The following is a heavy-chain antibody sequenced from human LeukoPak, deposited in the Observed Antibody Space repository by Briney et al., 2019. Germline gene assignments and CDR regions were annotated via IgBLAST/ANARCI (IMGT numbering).Heavy chain of an antibody. CDR2: ISSSSSYI. V-gene: IGHV3-21*01. CDR1: GFTFSSYS. Sequence: GGSLRLSCAASGFTFSSYSMNWVRQAPGKGLEWVSSISSSSSYIYYADSVKGRFTISRDNAKNSLYLQMNSLRAEDTAVYYCAREGDSSGPLAVFDYWGQGTLVTVSS. D-gene: IGHD3-22*01. CDR3: AREGDSSGPLAVFDY. J-gene: IGHJ4*02.